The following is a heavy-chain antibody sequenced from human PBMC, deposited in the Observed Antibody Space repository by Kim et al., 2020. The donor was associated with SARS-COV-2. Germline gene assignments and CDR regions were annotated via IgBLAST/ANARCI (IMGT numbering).Heavy chain of an antibody. CDR3: ARDPSVVVVVAAVFDY. J-gene: IGHJ4*02. D-gene: IGHD2-15*01. CDR1: GFTFSSYG. V-gene: IGHV3-33*05. Sequence: GGSLRLSCAASGFTFSSYGMHWVRQAPGKGLEWVAVISYDGSNKYYADSVKGRFTISRDNSKNTLYLQMNSLRAEDTAVYYCARDPSVVVVVAAVFDYWGQGTLVTVSS. CDR2: ISYDGSNK.